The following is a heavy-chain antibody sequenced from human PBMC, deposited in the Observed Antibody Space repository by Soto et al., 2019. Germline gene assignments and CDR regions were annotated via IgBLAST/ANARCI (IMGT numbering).Heavy chain of an antibody. J-gene: IGHJ4*02. D-gene: IGHD1-7*01. CDR3: FKGRGASSEATIRELF. CDR2: LLSDGYNK. CDR1: GFTFGGSG. V-gene: IGHV3-30*18. Sequence: GGSLRLSCAASGFTFGGSGMHWVRQAPGKGLEWLAVLLSDGYNKLYADSVRGRFSISRDASKNTLFLQMNSLRADDTAVYYCFKGRGASSEATIRELFWAQPTQLTVSS.